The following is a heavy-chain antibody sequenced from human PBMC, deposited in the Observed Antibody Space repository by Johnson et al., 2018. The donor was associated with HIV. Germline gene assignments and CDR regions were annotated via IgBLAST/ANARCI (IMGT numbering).Heavy chain of an antibody. V-gene: IGHV3-30*04. CDR1: GFTFSSYA. J-gene: IGHJ3*02. Sequence: QMQLVESGGGVVQPGRSLRLSCAASGFTFSSYAMHWVRQAPGKGLEWVAVISYDGSNKYYADSVKGRFTISRDNSKNTLYLQINSLRAEDTAVYYCARGIAAAPLWAFDIWGQGTMVTVSS. D-gene: IGHD6-13*01. CDR3: ARGIAAAPLWAFDI. CDR2: ISYDGSNK.